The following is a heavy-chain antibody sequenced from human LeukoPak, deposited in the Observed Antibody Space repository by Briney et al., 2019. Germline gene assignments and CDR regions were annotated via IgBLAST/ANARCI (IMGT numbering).Heavy chain of an antibody. D-gene: IGHD3-10*01. Sequence: GGSLRLSCSASGFTFSYYAIHWVRQAPGKGLEWVALIWSDGSNKYYADSVKGRTTISRDNSKNTVYLQMNSLRAEGTAVYYCARELFSSGSCPDGWGQGTLVTVSS. J-gene: IGHJ4*02. CDR1: GFTFSYYA. CDR2: IWSDGSNK. V-gene: IGHV3-33*01. CDR3: ARELFSSGSCPDG.